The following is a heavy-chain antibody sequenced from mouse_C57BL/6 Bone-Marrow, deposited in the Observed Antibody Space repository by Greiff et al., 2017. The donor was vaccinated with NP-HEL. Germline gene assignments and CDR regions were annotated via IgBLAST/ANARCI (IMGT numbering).Heavy chain of an antibody. V-gene: IGHV1-18*01. D-gene: IGHD2-3*01. CDR3: ARSNYDGSSY. CDR2: INPNNGGT. CDR1: GYTFTDYN. J-gene: IGHJ3*01. Sequence: VQLKQSGPELVKPGASVKIPCKASGYTFTDYNMDWVKQSHGKSLEWIGDINPNNGGTIYNQKFKGKATLTVDKSSSTAYMELRSLTSEDTAVYYCARSNYDGSSYWGQGTLVTVSA.